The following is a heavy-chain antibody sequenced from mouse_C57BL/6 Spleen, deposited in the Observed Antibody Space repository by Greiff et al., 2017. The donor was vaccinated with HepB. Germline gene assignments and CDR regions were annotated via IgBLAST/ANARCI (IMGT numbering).Heavy chain of an antibody. V-gene: IGHV14-2*01. J-gene: IGHJ3*01. D-gene: IGHD2-12*01. CDR1: GFNIKDYY. CDR2: IDPEDGET. Sequence: EVQLQQSGAELVKPGASVKLSCTASGFNIKDYYMHWVKQRTEQGLEWIGRIDPEDGETKYAQKFPGKATMTADTSSNTAYLKLSILTSEDTAVYYCDRESYDAFAYWGQGTLVTFSA. CDR3: DRESYDAFAY.